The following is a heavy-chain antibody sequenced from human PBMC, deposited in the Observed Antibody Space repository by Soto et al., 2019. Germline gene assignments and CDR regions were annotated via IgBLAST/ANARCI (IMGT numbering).Heavy chain of an antibody. Sequence: LSLTCTVSGGSVSSGSYYWSWIRQPPGKGLEWIGYIYYSGSTNYNPSLKSRVTISVDTSKNQFSLKLSSVTAADTAVYYCARDRRDGCNPPFDYWGQGTLVTVSS. CDR2: IYYSGST. CDR1: GGSVSSGSYY. D-gene: IGHD6-19*01. CDR3: ARDRRDGCNPPFDY. V-gene: IGHV4-61*01. J-gene: IGHJ4*02.